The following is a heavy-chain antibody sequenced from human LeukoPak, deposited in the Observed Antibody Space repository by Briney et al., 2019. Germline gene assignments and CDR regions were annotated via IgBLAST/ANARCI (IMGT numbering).Heavy chain of an antibody. CDR3: ARDFDGSGYHFDY. J-gene: IGHJ4*02. Sequence: GGSLRLSCAASGFTFSSYAMHWVRQAPGKGLEWVAVISYDGSNKYYADSVKGRFTISRDNSKNTLYLQMNSLRAEDTAVYYCARDFDGSGYHFDYWGQGTLVTVPS. D-gene: IGHD3-22*01. CDR2: ISYDGSNK. CDR1: GFTFSSYA. V-gene: IGHV3-30*04.